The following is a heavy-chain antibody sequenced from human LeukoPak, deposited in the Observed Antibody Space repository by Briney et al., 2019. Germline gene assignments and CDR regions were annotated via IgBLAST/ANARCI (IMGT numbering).Heavy chain of an antibody. J-gene: IGHJ4*02. Sequence: PSETLSLTCTVSGGSISSSSYYWGWIRQPPGKGLEWIGSIYYSGSTYYNSSLNSRLTISTDTSKNQFSLNLSSVSATDTAVYYCARAGFCGGGSCYRNYYFDYWGQGTLVTVSS. CDR1: GGSISSSSYY. CDR3: ARAGFCGGGSCYRNYYFDY. V-gene: IGHV4-39*07. CDR2: IYYSGST. D-gene: IGHD2-15*01.